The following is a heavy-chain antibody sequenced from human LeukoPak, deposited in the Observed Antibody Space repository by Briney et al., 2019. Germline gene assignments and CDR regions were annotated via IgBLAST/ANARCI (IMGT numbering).Heavy chain of an antibody. CDR1: GFTFSSYA. J-gene: IGHJ3*02. D-gene: IGHD1-26*01. Sequence: GGSLRLSCAASGFTFSSYAMHWVRQAPGKGLEWVAVISYDGSNKYYADSVKGRFTISRDNSNNTLYLQMNSLRAEDTAVYYCATHFVVGATDAFDIWGQGTMVTVSS. V-gene: IGHV3-30-3*01. CDR2: ISYDGSNK. CDR3: ATHFVVGATDAFDI.